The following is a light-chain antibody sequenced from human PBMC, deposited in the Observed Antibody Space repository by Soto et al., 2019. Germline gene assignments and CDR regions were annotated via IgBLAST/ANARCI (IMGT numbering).Light chain of an antibody. CDR3: QVWDSTDDHHVL. CDR1: NIGSNS. V-gene: IGLV3-21*02. Sequence: YELSQPPSVSVAPGQTARITCGGNNIGSNSVQWYQQNPGQAPVLVVYDNSDRPSGIPDRSSGSKSGNTATLTISRVEAGDEADYHCQVWDSTDDHHVLFGGGTKVTVL. J-gene: IGLJ2*01. CDR2: DNS.